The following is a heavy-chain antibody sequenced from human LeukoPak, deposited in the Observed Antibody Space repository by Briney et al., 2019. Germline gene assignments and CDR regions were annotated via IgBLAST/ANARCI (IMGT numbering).Heavy chain of an antibody. CDR3: ARAYCSSTSCLADAFDI. CDR2: IIPIFGTA. CDR1: GGTFSSYA. V-gene: IGHV1-69*06. Sequence: SVKVSCKASGGTFSSYAISWVRQAPGQGLEWMGGIIPIFGTANYAQKFQGRVAITADKSTSTAYMELSSLRSEDTAVYYCARAYCSSTSCLADAFDIWGQGTMVTVSS. J-gene: IGHJ3*02. D-gene: IGHD2-2*01.